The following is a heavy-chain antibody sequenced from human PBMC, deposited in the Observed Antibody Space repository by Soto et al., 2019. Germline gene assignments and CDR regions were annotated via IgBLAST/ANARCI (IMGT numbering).Heavy chain of an antibody. V-gene: IGHV4-59*01. CDR3: AGSGDYYGSGSYSYFDY. CDR1: GGSISSYY. D-gene: IGHD3-10*01. Sequence: SETLSLTCTVSGGSISSYYWSWIRQPPGKGLEWIGYIYYSGSTNYNPSLKSRVTISVDTSKNQFSLKLSSVTAADTAVYYCAGSGDYYGSGSYSYFDYWGQGTLVTVPS. CDR2: IYYSGST. J-gene: IGHJ4*02.